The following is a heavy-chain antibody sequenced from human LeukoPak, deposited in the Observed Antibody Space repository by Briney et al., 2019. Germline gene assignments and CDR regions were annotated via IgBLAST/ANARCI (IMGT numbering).Heavy chain of an antibody. V-gene: IGHV4-34*12. Sequence: GSLRLSCAASGFTFSSYEMNWVRQAPGKGLEWIGEFIHSGSINYNPSLKSRVTISLDTSTNHFSLKLSSVTAADTAVYYCARVEQLQEVVDAFDIWGQGTMVTVSS. CDR3: ARVEQLQEVVDAFDI. CDR2: FIHSGSI. J-gene: IGHJ3*02. CDR1: GFTFSSYE. D-gene: IGHD6-19*01.